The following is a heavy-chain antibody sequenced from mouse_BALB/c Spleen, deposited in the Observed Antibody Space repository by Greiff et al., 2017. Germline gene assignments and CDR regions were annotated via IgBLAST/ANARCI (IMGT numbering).Heavy chain of an antibody. J-gene: IGHJ3*01. CDR3: ARWGLFAY. CDR2: IDPANGNT. CDR1: GFNIKDTY. Sequence: VHVKQSGAELVKPGASVKLSCTASGFNIKDTYMHWVKQRPEQGLEWIGRIDPANGNTKYDPKFQGKATITADTSSNTAYLQLSSLTSEDTAVYYCARWGLFAYWGQGTLVTVSA. V-gene: IGHV14-3*02.